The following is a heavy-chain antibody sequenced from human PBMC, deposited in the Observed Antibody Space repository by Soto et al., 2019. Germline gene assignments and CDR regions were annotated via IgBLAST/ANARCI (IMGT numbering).Heavy chain of an antibody. CDR3: ARGLISGSHYSGGWYYFDS. CDR2: IYHSATA. D-gene: IGHD1-26*01. Sequence: SETLSLTCSVSGASISSYYWSWIRQPPGRGLEWIGHIYHSATANYNPSLKSRVTISVHTSSSQFSLELSSVTATDTAVYYCARGLISGSHYSGGWYYFDSWGQGTQVTVSS. V-gene: IGHV4-59*12. CDR1: GASISSYY. J-gene: IGHJ4*02.